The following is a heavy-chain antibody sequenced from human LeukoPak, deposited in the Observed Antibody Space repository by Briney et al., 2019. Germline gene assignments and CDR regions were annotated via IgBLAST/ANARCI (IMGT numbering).Heavy chain of an antibody. J-gene: IGHJ4*02. CDR2: ISYDGNEK. CDR1: GFTFSIYG. Sequence: PGGSLRLSCAASGFTFSIYGMHWVRQAPGKGPEWVALISYDGNEKAYTDNVKGRFTISRDNSKNTLYVQMNSLRAEDTAVYYCAKDGLNYGGKVEWNFDYWGQGILVTVSS. V-gene: IGHV3-30*18. CDR3: AKDGLNYGGKVEWNFDY. D-gene: IGHD3-3*01.